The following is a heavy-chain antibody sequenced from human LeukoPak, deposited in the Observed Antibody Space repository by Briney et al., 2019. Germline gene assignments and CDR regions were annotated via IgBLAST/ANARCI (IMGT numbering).Heavy chain of an antibody. Sequence: SETLSLTCAVYGGSFSGYYWSWIRQPPGKGLEWIGEINHSGSTNYNPSLKSRVTISVDTSKNQFSLKLSSVTAADTAVSYCARGTPPPTYYYDSSGYYYFDYWGQGTLVTVSS. CDR2: INHSGST. J-gene: IGHJ4*02. D-gene: IGHD3-22*01. V-gene: IGHV4-34*01. CDR1: GGSFSGYY. CDR3: ARGTPPPTYYYDSSGYYYFDY.